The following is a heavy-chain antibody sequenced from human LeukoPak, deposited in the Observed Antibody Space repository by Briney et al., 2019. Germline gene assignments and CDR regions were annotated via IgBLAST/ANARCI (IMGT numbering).Heavy chain of an antibody. CDR2: IYPGDSDT. CDR3: ARRLTGERWFDP. J-gene: IGHJ5*02. V-gene: IGHV5-51*01. Sequence: GGALEISCQASGCRFTSYWIGWVRQMPGKGLEGMGIIYPGDSDTRYSPSFQGQVTISADKSISTAYLQWSSLKASDTAMYYCARRLTGERWFDPWGQGTLVTVSS. D-gene: IGHD7-27*01. CDR1: GCRFTSYW.